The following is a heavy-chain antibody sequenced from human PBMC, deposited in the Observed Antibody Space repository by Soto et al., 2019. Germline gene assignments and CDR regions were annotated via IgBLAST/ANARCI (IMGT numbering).Heavy chain of an antibody. CDR1: GYTFSSYA. V-gene: IGHV1-18*01. CDR2: IITYNGNT. Sequence: QVQLVQSGAEVKKPGASVKVSCKASGYTFSSYAISWVRQAPGQGLEWMGWIITYNGNTNYAQKLQGRVTMTTDTSTTTGYSDVRSLRSDDTAVYYCARTGPPVDYWGQGTLVTVSS. J-gene: IGHJ4*02. CDR3: ARTGPPVDY.